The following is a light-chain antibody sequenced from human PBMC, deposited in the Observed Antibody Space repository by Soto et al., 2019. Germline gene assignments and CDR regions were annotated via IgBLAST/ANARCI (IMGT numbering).Light chain of an antibody. CDR3: QQYGSPPHT. CDR1: QSVSSSY. V-gene: IGKV3-20*01. Sequence: EIVLTQSPGTLSLSPGERATLSCRASQSVSSSYLAWYQQQARQARRRLIDGASSRAASIPDRFSGGGAGKDSTLTISRLEPEDSAVYYCQQYGSPPHTFGGGTKLEIK. CDR2: GAS. J-gene: IGKJ4*01.